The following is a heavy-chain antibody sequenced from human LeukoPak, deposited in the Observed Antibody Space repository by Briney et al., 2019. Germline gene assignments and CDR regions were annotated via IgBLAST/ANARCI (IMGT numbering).Heavy chain of an antibody. V-gene: IGHV4-59*08. CDR3: ARRQGYSYGDLDI. CDR2: IYYSGST. CDR1: GGSISSYY. J-gene: IGHJ3*02. D-gene: IGHD5-18*01. Sequence: SETLSLTCTVSGGSISSYYWSWIRQPPGKGLEWIGYIYYSGSTNYNPSLKSRVTISVDTSKNQFSLKLSSVTAADTAVYYCARRQGYSYGDLDIWGQGTMVTVSS.